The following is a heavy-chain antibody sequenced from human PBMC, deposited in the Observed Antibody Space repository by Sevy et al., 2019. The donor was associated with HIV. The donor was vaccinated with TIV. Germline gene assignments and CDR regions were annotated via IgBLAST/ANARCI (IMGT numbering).Heavy chain of an antibody. J-gene: IGHJ6*02. V-gene: IGHV1-2*06. CDR1: GYAFTGYY. CDR2: INPISGGT. Sequence: ASVKVSCKASGYAFTGYYIHWVRQAPGQGLEWMGRINPISGGTDDSLHFQGRVTMTRDTSISTAYMDITRLTSDDTAVYYCARAPTDFWTGGLDVWGQGTVVTVSS. D-gene: IGHD3-3*01. CDR3: ARAPTDFWTGGLDV.